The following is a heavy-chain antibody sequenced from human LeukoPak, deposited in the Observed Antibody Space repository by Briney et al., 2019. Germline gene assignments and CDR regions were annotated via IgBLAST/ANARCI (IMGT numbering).Heavy chain of an antibody. D-gene: IGHD3-16*01. V-gene: IGHV3-48*01. Sequence: GGSLRLSCAASGLTLSDYSITWVRQAPGKGLEWVSYISSRSTTIYYADSVKGRFTISRDNSKNTLYLQMNSLRAEDTAVYYCAKMIPWYFDLWGRGTLVTVSS. CDR1: GLTLSDYS. J-gene: IGHJ2*01. CDR2: ISSRSTTI. CDR3: AKMIPWYFDL.